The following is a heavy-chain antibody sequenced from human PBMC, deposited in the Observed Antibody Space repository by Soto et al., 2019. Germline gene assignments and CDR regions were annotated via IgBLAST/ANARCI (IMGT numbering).Heavy chain of an antibody. CDR2: ISGSGGSA. CDR1: GFTFSNYA. Sequence: GGSLRLSCAASGFTFSNYAMTWVRQGPGKGLEWVSAISGSGGSAYYADSVKGRFTISRDNSKNTLYLQMNSLRADDSGVYYCAKDPYSGVLVPVAIGFDPWGPGTLVTVPS. J-gene: IGHJ5*02. CDR3: AKDPYSGVLVPVAIGFDP. V-gene: IGHV3-23*01. D-gene: IGHD2-2*01.